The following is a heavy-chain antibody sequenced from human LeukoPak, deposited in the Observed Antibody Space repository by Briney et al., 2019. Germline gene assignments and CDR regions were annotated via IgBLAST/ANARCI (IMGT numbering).Heavy chain of an antibody. D-gene: IGHD3-10*01. CDR2: IYTSGST. Sequence: SETLSLTCTISGASISSYYWSWIRQPAGKGLEWIGRIYTSGSTNYNPSLKSRVTMSVDTSKNQFSLKLSSVTAADTAVYYCARGLVYYGSGPESYFDYWGQGTLVTVSS. CDR3: ARGLVYYGSGPESYFDY. CDR1: GASISSYY. J-gene: IGHJ4*02. V-gene: IGHV4-4*07.